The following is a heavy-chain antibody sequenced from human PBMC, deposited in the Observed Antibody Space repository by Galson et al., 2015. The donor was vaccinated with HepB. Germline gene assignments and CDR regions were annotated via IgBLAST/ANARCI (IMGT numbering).Heavy chain of an antibody. CDR3: ARDGGPLGHPRRNMDV. V-gene: IGHV3-30-3*01. Sequence: SLRLSCAASGFTFSSYAMHWVRQAPGKGLEWVAVISYDGSNKYYADSVKGRFTISRDNSKNTLYLQMNSLGAEDTAVYYCARDGGPLGHPRRNMDVWGQGTTVTVSS. CDR2: ISYDGSNK. D-gene: IGHD1-14*01. J-gene: IGHJ6*02. CDR1: GFTFSSYA.